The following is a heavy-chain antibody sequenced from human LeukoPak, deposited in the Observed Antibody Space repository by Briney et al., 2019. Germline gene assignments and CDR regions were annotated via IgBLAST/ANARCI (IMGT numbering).Heavy chain of an antibody. CDR1: GVSISNKY. D-gene: IGHD6-6*01. J-gene: IGHJ4*02. Sequence: SETLSLTCTVSGVSISNKYWSWIRQPPGKGLEWLGYIYYSGSTNYNPSLKSRVTILVDTSKNQFSLKLSSVTAADTAVYFRARGDHIVARPFRFDYWGQGTLVTVSS. V-gene: IGHV4-59*01. CDR3: ARGDHIVARPFRFDY. CDR2: IYYSGST.